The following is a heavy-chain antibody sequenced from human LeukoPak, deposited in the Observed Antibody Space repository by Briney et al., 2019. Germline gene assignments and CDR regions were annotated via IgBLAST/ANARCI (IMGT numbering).Heavy chain of an antibody. CDR3: ARSISARNWFDP. J-gene: IGHJ5*02. V-gene: IGHV4-59*01. CDR2: IYYSGST. Sequence: SETLSLTCTVSGGSISNYYWSWIRQPPGKGLERIGYIYYSGSTNYNPSLKSRVTMSVDTSKNQFSLKLGSVTAADTAVYYCARSISARNWFDPWGQGTLVTVSS. D-gene: IGHD2/OR15-2a*01. CDR1: GGSISNYY.